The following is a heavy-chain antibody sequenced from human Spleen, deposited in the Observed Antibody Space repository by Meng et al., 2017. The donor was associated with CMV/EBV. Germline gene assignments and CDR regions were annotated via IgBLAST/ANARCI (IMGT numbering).Heavy chain of an antibody. CDR2: ISSDASSK. CDR1: GFTFSSFA. V-gene: IGHV3-30*04. J-gene: IGHJ4*02. Sequence: GESLKISCAASGFTFSSFALHWVRQSPGRGLEWVAVISSDASSKNYADSVKGRFTISRDNAKSSLYLQMNSLRAEDTALYFCARDAMWKPVDYWGQGTLVTVSS. D-gene: IGHD1-14*01. CDR3: ARDAMWKPVDY.